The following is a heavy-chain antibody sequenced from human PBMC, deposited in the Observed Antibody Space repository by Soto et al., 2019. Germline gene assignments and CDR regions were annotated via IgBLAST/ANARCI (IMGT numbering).Heavy chain of an antibody. J-gene: IGHJ4*02. D-gene: IGHD6-19*01. V-gene: IGHV4-59*01. CDR1: GGSISSYY. CDR2: IYYSGST. Sequence: PSETLSLTCTVSGGSISSYYWSWIRQPPGKGLEWIGYIYYSGSTNYNPSLKSRVTISVDTSKNQFSLKLSSVTAADTAVYYCARGERSSGWWNYWGQGTRVTVS. CDR3: ARGERSSGWWNY.